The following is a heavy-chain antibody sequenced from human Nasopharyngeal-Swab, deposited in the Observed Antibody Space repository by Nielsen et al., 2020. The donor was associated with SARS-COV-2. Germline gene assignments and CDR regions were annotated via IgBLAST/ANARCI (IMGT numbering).Heavy chain of an antibody. CDR1: GFTFSSYS. J-gene: IGHJ5*02. D-gene: IGHD3/OR15-3a*01. Sequence: GESLKISCAASGFTFSSYSMHWVRQVPGKRLLWVAHIDSDGSSTTYADSVKGRFTISRDNAKNTLYLQMNSLRAEDTAVYYCARQRGGIVILTLDPWGQGTLVTVSS. CDR2: IDSDGSST. V-gene: IGHV3-74*01. CDR3: ARQRGGIVILTLDP.